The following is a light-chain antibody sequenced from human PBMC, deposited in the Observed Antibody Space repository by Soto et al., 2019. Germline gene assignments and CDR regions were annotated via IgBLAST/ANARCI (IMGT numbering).Light chain of an antibody. V-gene: IGKV3-15*01. CDR1: QSISTN. CDR2: DTS. J-gene: IGKJ4*01. CDR3: QRYNSWPLT. Sequence: EIVMTQSPATLSLVPGERATLSCRASQSISTNLAWYQQKPGQAPRLLIYDTSTRATGVPARFSGSRSGTEFTLTINSLQSEDFAVYYCQRYNSWPLTFGGGTKVDIK.